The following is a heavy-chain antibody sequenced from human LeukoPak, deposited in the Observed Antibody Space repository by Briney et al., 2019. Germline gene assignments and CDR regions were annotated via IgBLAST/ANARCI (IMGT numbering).Heavy chain of an antibody. D-gene: IGHD6-13*01. V-gene: IGHV4-4*02. Sequence: SGTLSLTCAVSGGSNSSSNWWSWVRQPPGKGLEWIGEIYHSGSTNYNPSLKSRVTISVDKSKNQFSLKLSSVTAADTAVYYCARVGSSSWYGLFDYWGQGTLVTVSS. CDR2: IYHSGST. CDR1: GGSNSSSNW. CDR3: ARVGSSSWYGLFDY. J-gene: IGHJ4*02.